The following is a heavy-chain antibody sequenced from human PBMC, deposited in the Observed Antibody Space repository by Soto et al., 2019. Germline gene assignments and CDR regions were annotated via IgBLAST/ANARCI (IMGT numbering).Heavy chain of an antibody. Sequence: SVKVSCKASGGTFSSYAISWVRQAPGQGLEWMGGIIPIFGTANYAQKFQGRVTITADESTSTAYMELSSLRSEDTAVYYCARDLSDYDSSGYPCAYWGQGTLVTVSS. CDR1: GGTFSSYA. CDR3: ARDLSDYDSSGYPCAY. V-gene: IGHV1-69*13. J-gene: IGHJ4*02. CDR2: IIPIFGTA. D-gene: IGHD3-22*01.